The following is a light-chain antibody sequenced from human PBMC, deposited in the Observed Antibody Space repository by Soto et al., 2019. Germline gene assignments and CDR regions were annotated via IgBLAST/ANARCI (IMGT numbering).Light chain of an antibody. Sequence: DIVVTQSPGTLSLSPGERAILSCRASQTVNNSYLAWCQQKPGQAPRLLIYGASRRATGIPDRFSGSGSGTDFTLTISSVQAEDVAAYYCQQYYDSPLTFGQGTRLEI. CDR2: GAS. V-gene: IGKV3-20*01. CDR3: QQYYDSPLT. J-gene: IGKJ5*01. CDR1: QTVNNSY.